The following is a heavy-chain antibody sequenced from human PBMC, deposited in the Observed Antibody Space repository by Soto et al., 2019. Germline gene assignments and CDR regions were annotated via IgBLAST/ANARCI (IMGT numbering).Heavy chain of an antibody. D-gene: IGHD3-10*01. CDR2: IRSKPNSYTT. Sequence: DVQLVESGGDLVQPGGSLTLSCAASGFTFSDSAVHWVRRASGKGLEWVGRIRSKPNSYTTTYSASVKGRFTISSDDSKNTAYLQMSSLKTEDTAMDYCTRWLYGYYNHFDYWGQGTLVTVSS. CDR3: TRWLYGYYNHFDY. CDR1: GFTFSDSA. J-gene: IGHJ4*02. V-gene: IGHV3-73*01.